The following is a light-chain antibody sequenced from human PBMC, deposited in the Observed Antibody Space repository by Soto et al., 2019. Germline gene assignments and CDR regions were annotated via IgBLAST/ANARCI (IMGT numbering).Light chain of an antibody. CDR1: QSISNW. CDR3: QQYISYS. V-gene: IGKV1-5*01. Sequence: DVQMTQSPSTLPASVGDRVTITYRASQSISNWLAWYQQKQGTDPKLLIYNASTLESGVTSRFSGSGAGTEYTLTISCLQPADFETYFGQQYISYSFGEGTKVEMK. J-gene: IGKJ1*01. CDR2: NAS.